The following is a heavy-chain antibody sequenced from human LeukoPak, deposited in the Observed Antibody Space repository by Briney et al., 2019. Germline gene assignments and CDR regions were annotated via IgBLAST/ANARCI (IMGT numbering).Heavy chain of an antibody. V-gene: IGHV3-23*01. CDR3: AKRPTGTTVGRTIPPIY. D-gene: IGHD1-7*01. CDR2: ISGSGGST. Sequence: AGGSLRLSCAASGFTFSSYAMSWVRQAPGKGLEWVSAISGSGGSTYYADSVKGRFTISRDNSKNTLYLQMNSLRAEDTAVYYCAKRPTGTTVGRTIPPIYWGQGTLVTVSS. J-gene: IGHJ4*02. CDR1: GFTFSSYA.